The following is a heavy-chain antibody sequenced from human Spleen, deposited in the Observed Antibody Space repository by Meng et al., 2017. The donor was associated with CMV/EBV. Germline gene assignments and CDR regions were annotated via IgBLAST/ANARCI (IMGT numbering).Heavy chain of an antibody. CDR3: ARAYCGGDCYSGFDY. CDR1: GSISDNRW. D-gene: IGHD2-21*01. V-gene: IGHV4-4*02. CDR2: IFDSGIT. Sequence: GSISDNRWWSWVRQSPGEGLEWIGEIFDSGITYYNPSLKSRVTISLDKSKNHFSLKLNSVTAADTAVYYCARAYCGGDCYSGFDYWGQGSLVTVSS. J-gene: IGHJ4*02.